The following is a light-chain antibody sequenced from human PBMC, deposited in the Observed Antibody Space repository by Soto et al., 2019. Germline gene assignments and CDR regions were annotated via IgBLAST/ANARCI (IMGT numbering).Light chain of an antibody. CDR1: QRVYGN. CDR2: GAS. V-gene: IGKV3-15*01. Sequence: EIVFTQSPGTLSLSPGERTTLSCRASQRVYGNLAWYQQRPGQAPRLLIYGASTRANGVPARFSGRGSGTELTLTISSLQSEDFAVYYCQQYTNWPTNTFGQGTRLEIK. CDR3: QQYTNWPTNT. J-gene: IGKJ5*01.